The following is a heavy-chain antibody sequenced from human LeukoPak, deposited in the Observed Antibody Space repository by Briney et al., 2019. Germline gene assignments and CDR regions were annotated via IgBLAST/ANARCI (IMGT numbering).Heavy chain of an antibody. D-gene: IGHD2-2*02. Sequence: GGSLRLSCAASKFTFSSYWMSWVRQAPGKGLEWVANIKQDGSEKYYVDSVKGRFTISRDNAKNSVWLQMNRLRAEDTAVYYCARQYCSSRSCYTDAFDIWGQGTMVTVSS. CDR1: KFTFSSYW. J-gene: IGHJ3*02. CDR2: IKQDGSEK. V-gene: IGHV3-7*01. CDR3: ARQYCSSRSCYTDAFDI.